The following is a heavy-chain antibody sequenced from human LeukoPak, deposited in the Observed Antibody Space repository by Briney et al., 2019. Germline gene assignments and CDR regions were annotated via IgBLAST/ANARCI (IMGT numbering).Heavy chain of an antibody. CDR1: GYSFTGYY. Sequence: ASVKVSCKVSGYSFTGYYIHGVRQAPGQGVEWMGWINPNRGDTNYAQKFQGRLTLTKDTSISTAFMELYSLRFDATAVYFCARDPPSGNNQRFYSDYWGRGTLITVSS. J-gene: IGHJ4*02. V-gene: IGHV1-2*02. D-gene: IGHD1/OR15-1a*01. CDR3: ARDPPSGNNQRFYSDY. CDR2: INPNRGDT.